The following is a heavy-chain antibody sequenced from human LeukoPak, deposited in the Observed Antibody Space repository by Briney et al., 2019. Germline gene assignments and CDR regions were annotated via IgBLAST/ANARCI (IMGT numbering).Heavy chain of an antibody. CDR3: TRGTGAPSY. CDR1: GLTFGDYS. CDR2: ISMTAEGGTQ. D-gene: IGHD3-16*01. V-gene: IGHV3-49*04. J-gene: IGHJ4*02. Sequence: PGWSLRLSCTGSGLTFGDYSISWARQAPGKGLEWVGFISMTAEGGTQEYAAAVKGRFIISRDDSKDSAYLQINSLKREDTAVYYCTRGTGAPSYWGGGALVTVSS.